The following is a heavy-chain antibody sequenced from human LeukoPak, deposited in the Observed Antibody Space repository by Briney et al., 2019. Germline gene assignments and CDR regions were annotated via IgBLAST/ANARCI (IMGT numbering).Heavy chain of an antibody. CDR2: IYYSGST. V-gene: IGHV4-59*08. D-gene: IGHD6-19*01. CDR3: AGGYSSGWDDAFDI. CDR1: GGSISSYY. Sequence: SETLSLTCTVSGGSISSYYWNWIRQPPGKGLEWIGYIYYSGSTYYNPSLKSRVTISVDTSKNQFSLKLSSVTAADTAVYYCAGGYSSGWDDAFDIWGQGTMVTVSS. J-gene: IGHJ3*02.